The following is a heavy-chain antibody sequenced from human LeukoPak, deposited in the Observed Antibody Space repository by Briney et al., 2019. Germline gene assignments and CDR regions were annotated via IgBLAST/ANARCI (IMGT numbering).Heavy chain of an antibody. CDR3: AKGKVVSSPYYYYGMDV. J-gene: IGHJ6*02. V-gene: IGHV3-23*01. Sequence: GGSLRLSCAASGFTFSSYAMSWVRQAPGKGLEWVSGISGSGGSTYYADSVKGRFTISRDNSKNTLYLQMNSLRAEDTAVYYCAKGKVVSSPYYYYGMDVWGQGTTVTVSS. D-gene: IGHD2-2*01. CDR2: ISGSGGST. CDR1: GFTFSSYA.